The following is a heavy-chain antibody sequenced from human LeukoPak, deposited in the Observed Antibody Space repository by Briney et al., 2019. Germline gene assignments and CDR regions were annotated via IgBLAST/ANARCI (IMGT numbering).Heavy chain of an antibody. CDR3: ARELHESTVRARYWFDP. V-gene: IGHV4-34*01. D-gene: IGHD3-10*01. CDR1: GGSFSGYY. Sequence: SETLSLTCAVYGGSFSGYYWSWIRQPPGKGLEWIGEINHSGSTNYNPSLKSRVTISVDTSKNQFSLKLSSVTAADTAVYYCARELHESTVRARYWFDPWGQGTLVTVSS. J-gene: IGHJ5*02. CDR2: INHSGST.